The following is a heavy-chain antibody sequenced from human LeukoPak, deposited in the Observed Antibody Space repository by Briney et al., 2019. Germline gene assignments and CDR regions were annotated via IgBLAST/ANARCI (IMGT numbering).Heavy chain of an antibody. D-gene: IGHD1-14*01. CDR3: ARGLRGTPKHQPAEL. V-gene: IGHV4-34*01. CDR2: INESGST. Sequence: SETLSLTCAVYGGSFSGHYWSWIRQPPGKGVEWIGEINESGSTNYSPSLKSRVTISIVTSKNQFSLKVTSVTAADTAVYYCARGLRGTPKHQPAELWGQGTLVTVSS. J-gene: IGHJ4*02. CDR1: GGSFSGHY.